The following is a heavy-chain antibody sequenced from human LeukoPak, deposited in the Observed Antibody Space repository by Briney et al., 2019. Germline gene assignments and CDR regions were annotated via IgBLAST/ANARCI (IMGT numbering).Heavy chain of an antibody. Sequence: ASVKVSCKASVGTFSSYAISWVRQAPGQGLGWMGGIVPIFGTANYAQKFQGRVTITADESTSTAYMELSSLRSEDTAVYYCARARSIAVAGTDFDYWGQGTLVTVSS. D-gene: IGHD6-19*01. V-gene: IGHV1-69*01. J-gene: IGHJ4*02. CDR2: IVPIFGTA. CDR3: ARARSIAVAGTDFDY. CDR1: VGTFSSYA.